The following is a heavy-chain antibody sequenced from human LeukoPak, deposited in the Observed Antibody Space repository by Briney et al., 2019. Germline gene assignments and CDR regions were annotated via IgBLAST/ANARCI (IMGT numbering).Heavy chain of an antibody. CDR3: ARDRDSDYEWGPFDP. Sequence: SQTLSLTYAISGDSVSSNSASWNLLSQSPSIGLEWVGRTYYRSKWSNDYAPSVKSRITINPDTSRNQFSLQLNSVTPEDTAVYYCARDRDSDYEWGPFDPWGQGTLVTVSS. V-gene: IGHV6-1*01. CDR1: GDSVSSNSAS. J-gene: IGHJ5*02. CDR2: TYYRSKWSN. D-gene: IGHD4-11*01.